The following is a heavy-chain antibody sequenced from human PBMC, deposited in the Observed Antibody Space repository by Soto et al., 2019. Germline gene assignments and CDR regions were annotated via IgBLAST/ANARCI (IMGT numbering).Heavy chain of an antibody. D-gene: IGHD3-22*01. V-gene: IGHV5-10-1*01. J-gene: IGHJ6*02. Sequence: GESLKISCKGSGYSFTSYWISWVRQMPGKGLEWMGRIDPSDSYTNYSPSFQGHVTISADKSISTAYLQWSSLKASDTAIYYCARPLRHYYDSSGYSSYYYYGMDVWGQGTTVTVSS. CDR1: GYSFTSYW. CDR2: IDPSDSYT. CDR3: ARPLRHYYDSSGYSSYYYYGMDV.